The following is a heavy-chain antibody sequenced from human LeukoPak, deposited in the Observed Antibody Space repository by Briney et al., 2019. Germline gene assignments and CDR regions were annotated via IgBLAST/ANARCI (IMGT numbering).Heavy chain of an antibody. J-gene: IGHJ4*02. CDR1: GFTFSSYA. CDR3: ARDDDSSGYYYGGDY. V-gene: IGHV3-23*01. D-gene: IGHD3-22*01. Sequence: GGSLRLSCAASGFTFSSYAMSWVRQAPGKGLEWVSAISGSGGSTYYADSVKGRFTISRDNAKNSLYLQMNSLRAEDTAVYYCARDDDSSGYYYGGDYWGQGTLVTVSS. CDR2: ISGSGGST.